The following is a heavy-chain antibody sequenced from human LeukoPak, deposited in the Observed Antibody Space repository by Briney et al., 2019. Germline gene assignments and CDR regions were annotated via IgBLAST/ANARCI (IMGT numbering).Heavy chain of an antibody. CDR3: ARDTRPEAFDI. D-gene: IGHD1-14*01. Sequence: AGGSLRLSCAASGFTFSSYSMNWVRQAPGKGLEWVSYISSSSDTIYYADSVKGRFTISRDNAKRSLYLQMNSLRAEDAAVYYCARDTRPEAFDIWGQGTMVTVSS. CDR2: ISSSSDTI. J-gene: IGHJ3*02. V-gene: IGHV3-48*01. CDR1: GFTFSSYS.